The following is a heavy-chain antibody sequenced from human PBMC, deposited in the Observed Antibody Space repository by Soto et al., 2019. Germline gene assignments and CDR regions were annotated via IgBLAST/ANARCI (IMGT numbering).Heavy chain of an antibody. J-gene: IGHJ6*03. D-gene: IGHD3-3*01. Sequence: PSETLSLTCAVYGGSFSGYYWSWIRQPPGKGLEWIGEINHSGSTNYNPSIKSRVTISVDTSKNQISLKLSSVTAADTAVYYCARVYYDFWSGYYTNYYYYYMDVWGKGTTVTVSS. CDR1: GGSFSGYY. V-gene: IGHV4-34*01. CDR2: INHSGST. CDR3: ARVYYDFWSGYYTNYYYYYMDV.